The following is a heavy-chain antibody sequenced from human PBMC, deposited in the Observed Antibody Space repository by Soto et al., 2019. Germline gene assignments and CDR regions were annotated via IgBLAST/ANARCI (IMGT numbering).Heavy chain of an antibody. D-gene: IGHD3-22*01. J-gene: IGHJ3*02. Sequence: QVQLVESGGGVVQPGRSLRLSCAASGFTFSSYAMHWVRQAPGKGLEWVAVISYDGSNKYYADSVKGRFTISRDNSKNTLYLQMNSLRAEDTAVYYCARDPGYHSSGYYSDGDAFDIWGQGTMVTVSS. V-gene: IGHV3-30-3*01. CDR1: GFTFSSYA. CDR3: ARDPGYHSSGYYSDGDAFDI. CDR2: ISYDGSNK.